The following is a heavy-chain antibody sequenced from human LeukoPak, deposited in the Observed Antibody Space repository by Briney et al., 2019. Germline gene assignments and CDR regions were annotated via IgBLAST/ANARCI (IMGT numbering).Heavy chain of an antibody. V-gene: IGHV4-38-2*02. CDR1: GYSISSGNY. Sequence: SETLSLTCTVSGYSISSGNYWGWIRQPPGKGLEWIGSMYHSGSTYYNPSLKSRVTISIDTSKNQFSLKLSSVTAADTAVYYCARVKYCSSSSCLGGFDPWGQGTLVTVSS. CDR2: MYHSGST. CDR3: ARVKYCSSSSCLGGFDP. J-gene: IGHJ5*02. D-gene: IGHD2-2*01.